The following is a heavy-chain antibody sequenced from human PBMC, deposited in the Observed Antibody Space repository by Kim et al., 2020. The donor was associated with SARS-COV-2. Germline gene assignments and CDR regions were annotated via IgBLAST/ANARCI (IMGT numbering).Heavy chain of an antibody. V-gene: IGHV3-23*01. CDR3: AKAGTSSWYEGEYFHR. Sequence: GGSLRLSCAASGFTFSSYAMSWVRQAPGKGLEWVSAISRSGANTYYADSVKGRFTVSRDNSKNTLYLQVNSLRSEDTAIYYCAKAGTSSWYEGEYFHRWGHGTLVTVSS. CDR2: ISRSGANT. D-gene: IGHD6-13*01. CDR1: GFTFSSYA. J-gene: IGHJ1*01.